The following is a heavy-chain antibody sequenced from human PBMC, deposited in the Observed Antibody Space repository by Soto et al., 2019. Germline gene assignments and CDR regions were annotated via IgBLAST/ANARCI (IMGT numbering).Heavy chain of an antibody. CDR2: ISISLGHT. J-gene: IGHJ4*01. CDR1: GFDFSDFH. V-gene: IGHV3-11*03. CDR3: ADNWHFGLKF. D-gene: IGHD1-1*01. Sequence: GGSLRLSCAGSGFDFSDFHVSWVRQAPGKGLEWISYISISLGHTDYADSVKGRFTISRDNAKSSVFLEMSDLRSDDTAVYYCADNWHFGLKFWGHGTLVTVSS.